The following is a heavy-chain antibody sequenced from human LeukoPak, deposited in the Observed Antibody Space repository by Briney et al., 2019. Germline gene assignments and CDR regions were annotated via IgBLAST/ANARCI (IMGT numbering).Heavy chain of an antibody. Sequence: ASVKVSCKASGYTFTSYGISWGRQAPGQGLEWVGWIIAYNGNTNYAQKLQDRVTMTTDTSTSTAYMELRSLRSDDTAVYYCARVYSGSYEYFDYWGQGTLVTVSS. CDR3: ARVYSGSYEYFDY. CDR2: IIAYNGNT. V-gene: IGHV1-18*01. CDR1: GYTFTSYG. J-gene: IGHJ4*02. D-gene: IGHD1-26*01.